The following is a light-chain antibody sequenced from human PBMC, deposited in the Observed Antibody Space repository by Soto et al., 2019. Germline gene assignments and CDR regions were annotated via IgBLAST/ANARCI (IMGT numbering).Light chain of an antibody. CDR1: QSISND. V-gene: IGKV1-39*01. CDR3: QQYYSYHLT. Sequence: DIQMTQSPSSLSASVGDTVTITCRASQSISNDLYWYQQKPGKAPKLLIYAASTLQGGVPSRFSGSGSVTDFTLTISSLQPEDFATYYCQQYYSYHLTFGGGTKVEIK. J-gene: IGKJ4*01. CDR2: AAS.